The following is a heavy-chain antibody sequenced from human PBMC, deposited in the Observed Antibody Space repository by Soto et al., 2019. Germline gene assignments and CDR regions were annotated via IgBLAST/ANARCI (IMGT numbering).Heavy chain of an antibody. CDR3: EGSWT. CDR1: GFTIRNYA. J-gene: IGHJ1*01. V-gene: IGHV3-23*02. Sequence: EVQVLESGGGLVQPGGSLRLSCAASGFTIRNYAMSLVRQAPGKALEWVAGISGTTDRTYYRDTAEGRFTIFKDTSKNTLYLEMNSLRAEDTALYRCEGSWTWGQGTLVTVSS. CDR2: ISGTTDRT. D-gene: IGHD5-12*01.